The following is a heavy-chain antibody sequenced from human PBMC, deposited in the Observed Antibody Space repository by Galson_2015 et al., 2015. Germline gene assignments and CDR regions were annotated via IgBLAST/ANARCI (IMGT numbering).Heavy chain of an antibody. V-gene: IGHV3-15*05. CDR3: TRGLGGAGYC. CDR1: GFTFSNAW. Sequence: SLRLSCAASGFTFSNAWMSWVRQAPGKGLECVGRIKSKADGGKTDYAAPVKGRFTISRDDSKNTLYLQLNSLKTEDTAVYYCTRGLGGAGYCWGQGTLVTVSS. CDR2: IKSKADGGKT. D-gene: IGHD2-15*01. J-gene: IGHJ4*02.